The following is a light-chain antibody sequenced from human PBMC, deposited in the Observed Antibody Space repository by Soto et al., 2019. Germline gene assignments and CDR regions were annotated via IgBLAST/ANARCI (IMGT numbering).Light chain of an antibody. CDR1: SSDLGSYNL. V-gene: IGLV2-23*02. CDR3: CSYAGSSTSWV. CDR2: EVN. Sequence: QSALTQPASVSGSPGQSLTISCTGTSSDLGSYNLVSWYQQHPGKAPKLMIYEVNKRPSGVSNRFSASNSGNTASLTISGLQAEDEADYYCCSYAGSSTSWVFVGGTKVTVL. J-gene: IGLJ3*02.